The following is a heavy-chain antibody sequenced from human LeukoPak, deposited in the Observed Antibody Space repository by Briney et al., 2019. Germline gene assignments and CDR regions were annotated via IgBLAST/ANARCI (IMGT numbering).Heavy chain of an antibody. CDR2: IDGRGT. J-gene: IGHJ4*02. D-gene: IGHD1-26*01. Sequence: GGSLRLSCVASGFTFGNYAMSWVRQAPGKGLEWVSAIDGRGTYYEDSVKGRFTISRENAKNSLYLQMNSLRAGDTAVCYCARVVSGSYSDWGQGTLVTVSS. V-gene: IGHV3-23*01. CDR1: GFTFGNYA. CDR3: ARVVSGSYSD.